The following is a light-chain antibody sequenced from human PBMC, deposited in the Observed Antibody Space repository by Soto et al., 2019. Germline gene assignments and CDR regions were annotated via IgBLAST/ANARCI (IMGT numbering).Light chain of an antibody. V-gene: IGLV1-51*01. CDR2: DNN. CDR3: GTWDSSLSVGV. J-gene: IGLJ3*02. Sequence: QSVLTQPPSVSAAPGQKVTISFSGSSSNIGNNYVSWYQQLPGTAPKLLIYDNNKRPSGIPDRFSGSKSGTSATLGITGLQTGDEADYYCGTWDSSLSVGVFGGGTKLTVL. CDR1: SSNIGNNY.